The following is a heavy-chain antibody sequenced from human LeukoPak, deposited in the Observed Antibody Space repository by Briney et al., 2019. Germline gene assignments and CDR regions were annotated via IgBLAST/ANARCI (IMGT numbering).Heavy chain of an antibody. CDR1: GFTVSNNY. J-gene: IGHJ4*02. CDR3: ARGELARRFDD. Sequence: GGSLRLSCAASGFTVSNNYMSWVRQAPGKGLEWVSVIYSGGTTYYTDSVKGRLTISRDNSQNPLYFQMNSLRAEDTAVYYCARGELARRFDDWGQGTLVTVSS. CDR2: IYSGGTT. V-gene: IGHV3-66*02. D-gene: IGHD3-10*01.